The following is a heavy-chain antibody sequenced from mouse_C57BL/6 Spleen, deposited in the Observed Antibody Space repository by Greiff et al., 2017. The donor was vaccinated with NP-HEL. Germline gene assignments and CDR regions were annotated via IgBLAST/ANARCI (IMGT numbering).Heavy chain of an antibody. D-gene: IGHD1-1*01. CDR3: AREEYYGSSYYFDY. CDR2: ISDGGSYT. CDR1: GFTFSSYA. J-gene: IGHJ2*01. Sequence: EVKLVESGGGLVKPGGSLKLSCAASGFTFSSYAMSWVRQTPEKRLEWVATISDGGSYTYYPDNVKGRFTISRDNAKNNLYLQMSHLKSEDTAMYYCAREEYYGSSYYFDYWGQGTTLTVSS. V-gene: IGHV5-4*01.